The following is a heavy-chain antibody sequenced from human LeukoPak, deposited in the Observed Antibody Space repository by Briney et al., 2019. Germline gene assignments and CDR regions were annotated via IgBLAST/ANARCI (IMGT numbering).Heavy chain of an antibody. Sequence: GGSLRPSCAASGFTFSDYYMSWIRQAPGKGLEWVSYISSSGSTIYYADSVKGRFTISRDNAKNSLYLQMNSLRAEDTAVYYCARDVAVVIGIDAFDIWGQGTMVTVSS. D-gene: IGHD3-22*01. CDR2: ISSSGSTI. CDR1: GFTFSDYY. V-gene: IGHV3-11*01. CDR3: ARDVAVVIGIDAFDI. J-gene: IGHJ3*02.